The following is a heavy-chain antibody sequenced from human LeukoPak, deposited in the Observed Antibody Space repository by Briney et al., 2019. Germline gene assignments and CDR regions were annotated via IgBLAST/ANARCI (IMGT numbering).Heavy chain of an antibody. V-gene: IGHV4-39*07. CDR1: GCSIRNSSYY. CDR2: IYYSGST. J-gene: IGHJ4*02. CDR3: ARVGRRLIAAAGTGY. Sequence: SGTPSLTRPVSGCSIRNSSYYWGWIRQPPGKGLGWIWSIYYSGSTYYNPSLKSRVTISVDTSKNQFSLKLSSVTAADTAVYYCARVGRRLIAAAGTGYWGQGTLVIVSS. D-gene: IGHD6-13*01.